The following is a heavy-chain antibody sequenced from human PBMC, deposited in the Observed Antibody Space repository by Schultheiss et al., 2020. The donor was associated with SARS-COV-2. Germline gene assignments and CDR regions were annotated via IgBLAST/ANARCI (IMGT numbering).Heavy chain of an antibody. V-gene: IGHV4-59*12. CDR1: GGSISSYY. CDR3: ARDTIDYSGSYGRRLDY. J-gene: IGHJ4*02. Sequence: SETLSLTCTVSGGSISSYYWSWIRQPPGKGLEWIGSIYYSGSTNYNPSLKSRVTISVDKSKNQFSLKLSSVTAADTAVYYCARDTIDYSGSYGRRLDYWGQGTLVTVSS. CDR2: IYYSGST. D-gene: IGHD1-26*01.